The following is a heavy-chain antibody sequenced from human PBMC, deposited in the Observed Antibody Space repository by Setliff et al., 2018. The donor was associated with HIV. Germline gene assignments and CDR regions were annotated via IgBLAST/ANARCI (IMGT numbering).Heavy chain of an antibody. CDR3: ARDGYSSSWYVISGSFDY. J-gene: IGHJ4*02. CDR2: VYYSGST. CDR1: GGSISSSSYH. D-gene: IGHD6-13*01. V-gene: IGHV4-39*07. Sequence: SETLSLTCIVSGGSISSSSYHWGWIRQPPGKGLEWIGTVYYSGSTYYNPSLKSRVTISVDTSENQFSLKLSSVTAADTAVYYCARDGYSSSWYVISGSFDYWGQGILVTVSS.